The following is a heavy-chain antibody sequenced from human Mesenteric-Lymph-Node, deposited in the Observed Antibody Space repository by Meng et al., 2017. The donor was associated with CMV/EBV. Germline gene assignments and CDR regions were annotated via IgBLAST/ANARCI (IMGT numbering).Heavy chain of an antibody. Sequence: SETLSLTCAVYGGSFSGYYWSWIRQPPGKGLEWIGYIYYGGSTNYNPSLKSRVTISVDTSKNQFSLKLSSVTAADTAVYYCASGRAAAGYFDYWGQGTLVTVSS. V-gene: IGHV4-59*01. CDR3: ASGRAAAGYFDY. J-gene: IGHJ4*02. CDR2: IYYGGST. D-gene: IGHD6-13*01. CDR1: GGSFSGYY.